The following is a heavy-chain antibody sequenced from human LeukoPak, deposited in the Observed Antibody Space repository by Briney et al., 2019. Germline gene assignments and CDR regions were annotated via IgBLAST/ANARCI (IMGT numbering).Heavy chain of an antibody. CDR2: ITSNGGSA. CDR3: AREFDEGMVRGFDP. D-gene: IGHD3-10*01. V-gene: IGHV3-64*01. Sequence: PGGSQRLSCAASGFTFSINAMHWVRQAPGKGLEYVSAITSNGGSAYYANSVKGRFTISRDNSKNTLYLQMGSLRAEDTAVYYCAREFDEGMVRGFDPWGQGTLVTVSS. J-gene: IGHJ5*02. CDR1: GFTFSINA.